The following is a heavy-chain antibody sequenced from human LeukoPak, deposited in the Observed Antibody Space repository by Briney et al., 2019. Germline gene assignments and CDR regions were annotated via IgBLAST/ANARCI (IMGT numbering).Heavy chain of an antibody. CDR2: ISTYTGRA. Sequence: ASVKVSCKTSGYKFNVYDILWVRQAPGHGLDYVGWISTYTGRANYAQKFQGRVSMVTDTSTPTAYLELTNLTSSDTGLYYCARADGTNSGTNAFDVWGLGTLVTVAS. J-gene: IGHJ3*01. D-gene: IGHD4-23*01. V-gene: IGHV1-18*01. CDR1: GYKFNVYD. CDR3: ARADGTNSGTNAFDV.